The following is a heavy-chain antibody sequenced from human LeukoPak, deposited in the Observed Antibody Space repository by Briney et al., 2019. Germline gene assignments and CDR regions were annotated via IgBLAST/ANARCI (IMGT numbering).Heavy chain of an antibody. CDR3: ARGLAAAGGY. Sequence: SETLSLTCAVYGGSFSGYHWSWTRQPPGKGLEWIGEINHSGSTNYNPSLKSRVTISVDTSKNQFSLMLSSVTAADTAVYYCARGLAAAGGYWGQGTLVTVSS. CDR1: GGSFSGYH. CDR2: INHSGST. J-gene: IGHJ4*02. D-gene: IGHD6-13*01. V-gene: IGHV4-34*01.